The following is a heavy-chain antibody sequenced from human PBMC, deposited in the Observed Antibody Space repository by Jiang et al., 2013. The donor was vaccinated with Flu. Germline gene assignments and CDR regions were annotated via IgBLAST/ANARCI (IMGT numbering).Heavy chain of an antibody. CDR1: GFTFSSYA. CDR2: ISGSGGST. CDR3: AKDRAAADCFDY. V-gene: IGHV3-23*01. Sequence: LSCAASGFTFSSYAMSWVRQAPGKGLEWVSAISGSGGSTYYADSVKGRFTISRDNSKNTLYLQMNSLRAEDTAVYYCAKDRAAADCFDYWGQGTLVTVSS. J-gene: IGHJ4*02. D-gene: IGHD6-13*01.